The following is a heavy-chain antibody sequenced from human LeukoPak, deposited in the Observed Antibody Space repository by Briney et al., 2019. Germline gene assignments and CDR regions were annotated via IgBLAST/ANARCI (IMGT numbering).Heavy chain of an antibody. CDR2: IYSGGST. J-gene: IGHJ4*02. V-gene: IGHV3-53*01. CDR3: AQSQHYFGSGSHDY. Sequence: GGSLRLSCAASGFTVSSNYMNWVRQAPGKGLEWVSVIYSGGSTHYSDSVKGRFTISRDKSKNTLYLQMNSLRLEDTAIYYCAQSQHYFGSGSHDYWGQGTLVTVSS. CDR1: GFTVSSNY. D-gene: IGHD3-10*01.